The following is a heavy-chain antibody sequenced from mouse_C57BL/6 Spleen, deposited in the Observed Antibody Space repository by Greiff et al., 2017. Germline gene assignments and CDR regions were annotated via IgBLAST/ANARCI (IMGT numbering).Heavy chain of an antibody. D-gene: IGHD2-4*01. CDR3: ARGALDYEPFAMDY. CDR2: IDPNSGGT. Sequence: QVQLKESGAELVKPGASVKLSCKASGYTFTSYWMHWVKQRPGRGLEWIGRIDPNSGGTKYNEKFKSKATLTVDKPSSTAYMQLSSLTSEDSAVYYCARGALDYEPFAMDYWGQGTSVTVSS. CDR1: GYTFTSYW. V-gene: IGHV1-72*01. J-gene: IGHJ4*01.